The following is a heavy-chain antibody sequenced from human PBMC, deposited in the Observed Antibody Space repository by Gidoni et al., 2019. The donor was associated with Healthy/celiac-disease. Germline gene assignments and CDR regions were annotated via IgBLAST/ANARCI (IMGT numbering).Heavy chain of an antibody. CDR3: AKDTYGDYFDY. J-gene: IGHJ4*02. V-gene: IGHV3-30*02. CDR1: GFTFSSYG. D-gene: IGHD4-17*01. Sequence: QVQLVESGGGVVQPGGSLRLSCAASGFTFSSYGMHWVRQAPGKGLEWVAFIRYDGSNKYYADSVKGRFTISRDNSKNTLYLQMNSLRAEDTAVYYCAKDTYGDYFDYWGQGTLVTVSS. CDR2: IRYDGSNK.